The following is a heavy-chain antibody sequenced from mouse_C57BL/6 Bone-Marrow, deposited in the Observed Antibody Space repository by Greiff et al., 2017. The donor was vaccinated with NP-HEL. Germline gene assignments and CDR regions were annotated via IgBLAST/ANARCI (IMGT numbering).Heavy chain of an antibody. CDR3: ARSPLPRWYFDV. J-gene: IGHJ1*03. Sequence: EVKLQESGPGMVKPSQSLSLTCTVTGYSITSGYDRHWIRHFPGNKLEWMGYISYSGSTNYNPSLKSRISITHDTSKNHFFLKLNSVTTEDTATYYCARSPLPRWYFDVWGTGTTVTVSS. D-gene: IGHD2-1*01. V-gene: IGHV3-1*01. CDR2: ISYSGST. CDR1: GYSITSGYD.